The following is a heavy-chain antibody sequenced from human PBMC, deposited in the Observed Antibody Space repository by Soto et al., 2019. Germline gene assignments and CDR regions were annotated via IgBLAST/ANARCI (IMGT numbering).Heavy chain of an antibody. CDR2: IKEAGIRE. CDR1: GFTFSSCW. J-gene: IGHJ4*02. V-gene: IGHV3-7*01. Sequence: EVQLVESGGGLVQPGGSLRLSCAASGFTFSSCWMSWVRQAPGKGLEWVANIKEAGIREYYVDSVKGRFTISRDNAKNSLYLQMNGLGDEYTAVYYCAKEMHLASCWCDRDYCGQGTLVTVSS. D-gene: IGHD6-19*01. CDR3: AKEMHLASCWCDRDY.